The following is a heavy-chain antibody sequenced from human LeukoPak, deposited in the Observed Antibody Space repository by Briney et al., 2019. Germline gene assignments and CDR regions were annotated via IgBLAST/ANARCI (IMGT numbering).Heavy chain of an antibody. J-gene: IGHJ4*02. CDR2: INHSGST. CDR1: GGSFSGFY. D-gene: IGHD3-22*01. Sequence: SETLSLTCAVYGGSFSGFYWSWIRQPPGKGLEWIGEINHSGSTYCNPSLKSRVTISVDTSKNQFSLKLTSVTAADTAVYYCATLGEYYDSSGYYYNWGQGTLVTVSS. CDR3: ATLGEYYDSSGYYYN. V-gene: IGHV4-34*01.